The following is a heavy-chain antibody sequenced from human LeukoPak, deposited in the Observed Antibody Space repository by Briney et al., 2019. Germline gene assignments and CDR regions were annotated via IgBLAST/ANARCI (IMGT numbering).Heavy chain of an antibody. Sequence: GGSLMLSCAASGFTFSSYDMHWVRQAPGKGLEWVTVISYDGSNKYYGDSVKGRFTISRDNSKNTLYLKMNSLRAEDTAVYYCAKEGSNGDFDYWGQGTLVTVSS. CDR1: GFTFSSYD. J-gene: IGHJ4*02. V-gene: IGHV3-30*18. D-gene: IGHD1-26*01. CDR2: ISYDGSNK. CDR3: AKEGSNGDFDY.